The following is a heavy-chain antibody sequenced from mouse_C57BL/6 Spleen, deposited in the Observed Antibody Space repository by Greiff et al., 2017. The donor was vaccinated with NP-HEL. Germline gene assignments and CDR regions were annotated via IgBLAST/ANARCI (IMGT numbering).Heavy chain of an antibody. CDR1: GYAFTNYL. Sequence: VQLQQSGAELVRPGTSVKVSCKASGYAFTNYLIEWVKQRPGQGLEWIGVINPGSGGTNYNEKFKGKATLTADKSSSTAYMQLSSLTSEDSAVYFCATSYYGYPAYWGQGTLVTVSA. D-gene: IGHD2-2*01. CDR2: INPGSGGT. CDR3: ATSYYGYPAY. J-gene: IGHJ3*01. V-gene: IGHV1-54*01.